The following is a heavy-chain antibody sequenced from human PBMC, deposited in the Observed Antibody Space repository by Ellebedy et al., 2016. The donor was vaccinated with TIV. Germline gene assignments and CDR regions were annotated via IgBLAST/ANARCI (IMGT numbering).Heavy chain of an antibody. CDR1: GYAFSTHG. CDR3: ARDLVNPDY. CDR2: ISAYDGAT. V-gene: IGHV1-18*04. Sequence: ASVKVSCKTSGYAFSTHGISWVRQAPGQGLEWMGWISAYDGATNYPQKFQDRISMTTDSSTRTAFLELRRLTSDDTAVYYCARDLVNPDYWGQGTLVTVSS. J-gene: IGHJ4*02. D-gene: IGHD3-9*01.